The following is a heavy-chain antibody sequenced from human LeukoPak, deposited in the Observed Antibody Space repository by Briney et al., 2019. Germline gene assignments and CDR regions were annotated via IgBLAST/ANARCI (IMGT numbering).Heavy chain of an antibody. J-gene: IGHJ4*02. CDR2: ISGSGGST. CDR3: ARDVKKKLGSETFDY. CDR1: GFTFSSYA. V-gene: IGHV3-23*01. D-gene: IGHD7-27*01. Sequence: PGGSLRLSCAASGFTFSSYAMSWVRQAPGKGLEWVSAISGSGGSTYYADSVKGRFTISRDNSKNTLYLQMNSLRAEDTAVYYCARDVKKKLGSETFDYWGQGTLVTVSS.